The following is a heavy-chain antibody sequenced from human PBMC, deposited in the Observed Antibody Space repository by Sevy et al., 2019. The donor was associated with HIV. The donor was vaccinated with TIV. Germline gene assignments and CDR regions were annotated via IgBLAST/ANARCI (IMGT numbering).Heavy chain of an antibody. J-gene: IGHJ6*03. CDR1: GGSISSSSYY. Sequence: GSLRLSCTVSGGSISSSSYYWGWIRQPPGKGLEWIGSIYYSGSTYYNPSLKSRVTISVDTSKNQFSLKLSSVTAADTAVYYCARLGSSSWYNYCYYMDVWGKGTTVTVSS. D-gene: IGHD6-13*01. CDR3: ARLGSSSWYNYCYYMDV. CDR2: IYYSGST. V-gene: IGHV4-39*01.